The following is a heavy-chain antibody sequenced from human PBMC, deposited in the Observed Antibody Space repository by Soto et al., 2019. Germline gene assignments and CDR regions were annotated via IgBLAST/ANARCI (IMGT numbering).Heavy chain of an antibody. D-gene: IGHD1-26*01. CDR1: GGSISSSSYY. CDR2: IYYSGST. CDR3: ARLRIGNFDY. J-gene: IGHJ4*02. Sequence: TSETLSLTCTVSGGSISSSSYYWGWIRQPPGKGLEWIGSIYYSGSTYYNPSLKSRVTISVDTSKNQFSLKLSSVTAADTAVYYCARLRIGNFDYWGQGTLVTVSS. V-gene: IGHV4-39*01.